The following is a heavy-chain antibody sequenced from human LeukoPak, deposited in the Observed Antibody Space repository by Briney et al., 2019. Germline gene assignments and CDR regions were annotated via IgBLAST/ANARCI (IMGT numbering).Heavy chain of an antibody. CDR2: IYYSGST. J-gene: IGHJ4*02. Sequence: SETLSLTCTVSGGSISSYYWSWIRQPPGKGLEWIGYIYYSGSTYYNPSLKSRVTISVDTSKNQFSLKLSSVTAADTAVYYCARSSEGLAANLWGQGTLVTVSS. CDR1: GGSISSYY. V-gene: IGHV4-59*12. D-gene: IGHD2-15*01. CDR3: ARSSEGLAANL.